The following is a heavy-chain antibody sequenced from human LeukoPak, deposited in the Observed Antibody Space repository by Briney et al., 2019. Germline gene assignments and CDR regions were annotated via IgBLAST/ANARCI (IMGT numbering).Heavy chain of an antibody. D-gene: IGHD5-24*01. V-gene: IGHV1-69*13. J-gene: IGHJ4*02. CDR2: IIPIFGTA. Sequence: SVKVSCKASGGTFSSYAISWVRQAPGQGLEWMGGIIPIFGTANYAQKFQGRVTITADESTSTAYMELSSLRSEDTAVYYCARAGRDGYNYNLYYFDYWGQGTLVTVSS. CDR3: ARAGRDGYNYNLYYFDY. CDR1: GGTFSSYA.